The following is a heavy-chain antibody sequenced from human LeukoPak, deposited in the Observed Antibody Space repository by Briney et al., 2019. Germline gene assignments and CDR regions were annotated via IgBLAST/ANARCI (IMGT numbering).Heavy chain of an antibody. J-gene: IGHJ3*02. CDR2: ISYDGNNK. V-gene: IGHV3-30-3*01. Sequence: GGSLRLSCAASGFTFTSYFMHWVRQAPGKGLEWVAVISYDGNNKYYADSVKGRFTISRDNAKNTLYLQMNSLRAEDMAVYYCVGIVVVPAAEGAFDIWGQGTMVTVSS. D-gene: IGHD2-2*01. CDR1: GFTFTSYF. CDR3: VGIVVVPAAEGAFDI.